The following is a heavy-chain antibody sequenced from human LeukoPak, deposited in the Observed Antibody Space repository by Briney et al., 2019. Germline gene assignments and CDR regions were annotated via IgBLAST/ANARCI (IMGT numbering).Heavy chain of an antibody. CDR3: ARDLSSGGWTLEFDY. J-gene: IGHJ4*02. CDR2: ISAHSGDT. CDR1: GYTFSTYG. V-gene: IGHV1-18*01. D-gene: IGHD1-1*01. Sequence: ASVKVSCKTSGYTFSTYGITWVRQAPGQGFRWMGWISAHSGDTKYAENFQGRISLTTDTSATTAYMELRSLTSDDTAVYYCARDLSSGGWTLEFDYWGQGSPVTVAS.